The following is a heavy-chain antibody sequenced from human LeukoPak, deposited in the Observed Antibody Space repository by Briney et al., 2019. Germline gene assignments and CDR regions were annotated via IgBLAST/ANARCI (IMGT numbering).Heavy chain of an antibody. Sequence: SETLSLTCTVSGGSISSYYWSWIRQPPGKGLEWIGYIYYSGSTNYNPSLKSRVTISVDTSKNQFSLKLSSVTAADTAVYYCARGIGDGYNSLFFHWGQGTLVTVSS. V-gene: IGHV4-59*01. CDR2: IYYSGST. J-gene: IGHJ4*02. CDR3: ARGIGDGYNSLFFH. D-gene: IGHD5-24*01. CDR1: GGSISSYY.